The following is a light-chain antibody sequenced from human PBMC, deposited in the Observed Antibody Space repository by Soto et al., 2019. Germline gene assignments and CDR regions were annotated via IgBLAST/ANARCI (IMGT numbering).Light chain of an antibody. CDR1: QSISTY. J-gene: IGKJ5*01. CDR2: GAS. Sequence: DIQMTQSPSSLSASVGDRITITCRASQSISTYLTWYQQRPGKAPKLLIYGASSLQGGVTSRFSGSGSGTDFTLNISSLQAEDFATFYCQQSYSLPITFGQGTRLEIK. V-gene: IGKV1-39*01. CDR3: QQSYSLPIT.